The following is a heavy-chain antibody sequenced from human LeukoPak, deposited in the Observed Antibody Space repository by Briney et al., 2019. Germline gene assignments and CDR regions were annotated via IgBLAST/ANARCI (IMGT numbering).Heavy chain of an antibody. CDR2: ITSSLSYI. Sequence: GGSLRLSCAASGFTFNSYSMNWVRQAPGKGLEWVSSITSSLSYISYADSVKGRFTISRDNAKNSLCLQMNSLRAEDTAVYYCARYFGRTSDWQPRLYYGMDVWGQGTTVTVSS. J-gene: IGHJ6*02. CDR3: ARYFGRTSDWQPRLYYGMDV. CDR1: GFTFNSYS. V-gene: IGHV3-21*01. D-gene: IGHD2-2*01.